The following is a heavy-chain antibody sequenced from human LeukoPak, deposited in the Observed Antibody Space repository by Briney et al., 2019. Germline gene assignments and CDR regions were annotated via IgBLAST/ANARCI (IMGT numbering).Heavy chain of an antibody. V-gene: IGHV3-23*01. CDR2: ISPSGDIT. CDR3: ARGRPDYYYYYYMDV. J-gene: IGHJ6*03. CDR1: GFTFSSHG. Sequence: GGSLRLSCAASGFTFSSHGINWVRQAPGKGLEWVSGISPSGDITYYTDSVQGRFTISRDNSKNMMYVQMNSLRAEDTAVYYCARGRPDYYYYYYMDVWGKGTTVTVSS.